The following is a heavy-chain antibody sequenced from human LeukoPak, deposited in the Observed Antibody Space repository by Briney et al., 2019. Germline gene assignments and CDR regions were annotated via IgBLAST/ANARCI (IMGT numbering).Heavy chain of an antibody. CDR2: ISAYNGNT. J-gene: IGHJ5*02. Sequence: ASVKVSCKASGYTFTSYGISWVRQAPGQGLEWMGWISAYNGNTNYAQKLQGRVTMTTDTSTSTAYMELRSLRSDDTAVYYCASDVDYCSGGSCYGWFDPWGQGTLVTVSS. CDR1: GYTFTSYG. D-gene: IGHD2-15*01. CDR3: ASDVDYCSGGSCYGWFDP. V-gene: IGHV1-18*01.